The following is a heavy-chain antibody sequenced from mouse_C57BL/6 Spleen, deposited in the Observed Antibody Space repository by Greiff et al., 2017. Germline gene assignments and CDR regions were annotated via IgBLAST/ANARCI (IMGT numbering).Heavy chain of an antibody. V-gene: IGHV2-2*01. CDR1: GFSLTSYG. D-gene: IGHD2-5*01. Sequence: QVQLKESGPGLVQPSQSLSITCTVSGFSLTSYGVHWVRQSPGKGLEWLGVIWSGGSTDYNAAFISRLSTSKDNSKSQVFFKMNSLQADETAIYYCDRNYCSNYRYWCFDVWGTGTTVTVSS. CDR2: IWSGGST. J-gene: IGHJ1*03. CDR3: DRNYCSNYRYWCFDV.